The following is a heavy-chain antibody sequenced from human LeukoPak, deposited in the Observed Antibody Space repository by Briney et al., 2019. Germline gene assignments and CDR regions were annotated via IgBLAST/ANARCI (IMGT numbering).Heavy chain of an antibody. V-gene: IGHV4-30-2*01. J-gene: IGHJ3*01. CDR3: ATGALVVPAAIRV. D-gene: IGHD2-2*02. CDR2: INHSGST. Sequence: SQTLSLTCAVSGGSISSGGYSWSWIRQPPGKGLEWIGEINHSGSTNYNPSLKSRVTISVDRSKNQFSLKLSSVTAADTAVYYCATGALVVPAAIRVWGQGTMVTVSS. CDR1: GGSISSGGYS.